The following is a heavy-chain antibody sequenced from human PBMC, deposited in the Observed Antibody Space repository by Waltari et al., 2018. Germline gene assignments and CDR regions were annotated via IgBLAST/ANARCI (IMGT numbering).Heavy chain of an antibody. V-gene: IGHV1-69-2*01. CDR3: ATANLGGIAAY. Sequence: EVQLVQSGAEVKKPGATVKISCKASGYTFTDYYMHWGQQAPGKGLEWMGGVEPDDGETIYAEKFQGRVNIAADTSTDTAYMELSSLRSEDTAVYYCATANLGGIAAYWGKGTTVTVSS. CDR1: GYTFTDYY. CDR2: VEPDDGET. J-gene: IGHJ6*04. D-gene: IGHD6-13*01.